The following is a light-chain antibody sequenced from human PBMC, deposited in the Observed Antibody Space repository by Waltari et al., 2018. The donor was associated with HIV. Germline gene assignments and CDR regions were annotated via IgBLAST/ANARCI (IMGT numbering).Light chain of an antibody. Sequence: QSALTQPRSVSGSPGQSVTISCTGTSSDVGGYKSVSWSQQNPGKAPKLIIYDVTKRPSGVPDRFSGSKSGNTASLTISGLQAEDEADYSCCSYAGSYLYVFGSGTKVTVL. CDR3: CSYAGSYLYV. J-gene: IGLJ1*01. CDR2: DVT. CDR1: SSDVGGYKS. V-gene: IGLV2-11*01.